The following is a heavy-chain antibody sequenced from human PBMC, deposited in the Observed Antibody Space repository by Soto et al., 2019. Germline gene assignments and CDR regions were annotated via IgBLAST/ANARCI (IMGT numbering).Heavy chain of an antibody. V-gene: IGHV1-18*01. Sequence: QVQLVQSGAEVKKPGASVKVSCKASGYTFTSYGISWVRQAPRQGLEWMGWISAYNGNTNYTQKLQGRVIMTTDTSTTTAYMEVRSLRSDDTAVYYCARSSSGWHSAYWGQGTLVTVSS. D-gene: IGHD6-19*01. CDR1: GYTFTSYG. CDR3: ARSSSGWHSAY. CDR2: ISAYNGNT. J-gene: IGHJ4*02.